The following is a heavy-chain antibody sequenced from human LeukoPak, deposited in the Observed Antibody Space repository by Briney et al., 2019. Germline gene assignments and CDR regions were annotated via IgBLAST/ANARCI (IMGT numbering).Heavy chain of an antibody. V-gene: IGHV3-23*01. CDR3: AKDDSAMVRGVVFDY. CDR1: GFTFSSYA. D-gene: IGHD3-10*01. J-gene: IGHJ4*02. CDR2: ISGSGGST. Sequence: GGSLRLSCAASGFTFSSYAMSWVRQAPGKGLEWVSAISGSGGSTYYADSVKGRFTISRDNSKNTLYLQMNSLRAEDTAVYYCAKDDSAMVRGVVFDYWAREPWSPSPQ.